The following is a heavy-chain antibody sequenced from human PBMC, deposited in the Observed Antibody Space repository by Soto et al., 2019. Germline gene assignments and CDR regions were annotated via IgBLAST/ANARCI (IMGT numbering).Heavy chain of an antibody. J-gene: IGHJ3*02. CDR2: INHSGST. V-gene: IGHV4-34*01. Sequence: QVQLQQWGAGLLKPSETLSLTCAVYGGSFSGYYWSWIRQPPGKGLEWIGEINHSGSTNYNPSLKSRVTISVDTSKNQFSLKLSSVTAADTAVYYCARGLIYDSSGYYCRRAFDIWGQGTMVTVSS. CDR3: ARGLIYDSSGYYCRRAFDI. CDR1: GGSFSGYY. D-gene: IGHD3-22*01.